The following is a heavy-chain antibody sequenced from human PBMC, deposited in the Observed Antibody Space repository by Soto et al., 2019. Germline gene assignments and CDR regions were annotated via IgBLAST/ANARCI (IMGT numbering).Heavy chain of an antibody. V-gene: IGHV3-23*01. D-gene: IGHD4-17*01. CDR3: AKGIVGGDYEFGYFQH. CDR1: GFTFSSYA. Sequence: EVQLLESGGGLVQPGGSLRLSCAASGFTFSSYAMSWVRQAPGKGLEWVSAISGSGGSTYYADSVKGRFTISRDNSKNTLYLQMNSLRAEDTAVYYCAKGIVGGDYEFGYFQHWGQGTLVTVSS. J-gene: IGHJ1*01. CDR2: ISGSGGST.